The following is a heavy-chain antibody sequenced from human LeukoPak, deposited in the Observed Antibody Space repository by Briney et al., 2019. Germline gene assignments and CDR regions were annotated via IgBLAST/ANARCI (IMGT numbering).Heavy chain of an antibody. CDR3: ATFPFGESLRYYFDY. V-gene: IGHV1-24*01. CDR1: GYTLTGLS. CDR2: FDPEDGET. D-gene: IGHD3-10*01. Sequence: ASVKVSCKVSGYTLTGLSMHWVRQAPGKGLEWMGGFDPEDGETIYAQKFQGRVTMTEDTSTDTAYMELSSLRSEDTAVYYCATFPFGESLRYYFDYWGQGTLVTVSS. J-gene: IGHJ4*02.